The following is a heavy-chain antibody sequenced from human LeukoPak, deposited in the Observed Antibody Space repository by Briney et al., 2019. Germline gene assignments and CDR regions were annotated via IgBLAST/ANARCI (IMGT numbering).Heavy chain of an antibody. CDR3: ATYYYGSGSKKGEYYFDY. V-gene: IGHV3-30*04. CDR2: ISYDGSNK. J-gene: IGHJ4*02. D-gene: IGHD3-10*01. CDR1: GFTFSSYA. Sequence: GGSLRLSCAASGFTFSSYAMHWVRQAPGKGLEWVAVISYDGSNKYYADSVKGRFTISRDNSKSTLYLQMNSLRAEDTAVYYCATYYYGSGSKKGEYYFDYWGQGTLVTVSS.